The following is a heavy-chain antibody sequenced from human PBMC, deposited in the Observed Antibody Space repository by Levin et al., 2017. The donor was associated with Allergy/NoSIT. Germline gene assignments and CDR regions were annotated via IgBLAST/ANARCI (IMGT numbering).Heavy chain of an antibody. J-gene: IGHJ4*02. CDR3: ARDLVAAAANDY. D-gene: IGHD6-13*01. V-gene: IGHV1-69*04. CDR1: GDTFSSYT. CDR2: INPILDIA. Sequence: SVKVSCKTSGDTFSSYTISWVRQAPGQGLEWMGRINPILDIANYAQKFQGRVSITADKSTNAAYMELSSLKSEDTAVYYCARDLVAAAANDYWGQGTLVTVSS.